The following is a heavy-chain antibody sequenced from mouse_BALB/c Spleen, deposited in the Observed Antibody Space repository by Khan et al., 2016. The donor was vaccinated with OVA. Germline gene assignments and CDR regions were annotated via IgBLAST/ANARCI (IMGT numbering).Heavy chain of an antibody. CDR1: GYTFTSYT. Sequence: QIQLVQSGAELARPGASVKMSCKASGYTFTSYTIHWIKLRPGQGLEWIGYINPSNGYTNYNQKFKDKATLTADKSSTTAYMQLSSRTSDDSAVYYWVRDGAYHRNDGLFAYWGQGTLVTVSA. V-gene: IGHV1-4*01. CDR2: INPSNGYT. J-gene: IGHJ3*01. D-gene: IGHD2-14*01. CDR3: VRDGAYHRNDGLFAY.